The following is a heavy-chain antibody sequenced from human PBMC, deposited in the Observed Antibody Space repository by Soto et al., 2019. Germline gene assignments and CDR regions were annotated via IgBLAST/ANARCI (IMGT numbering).Heavy chain of an antibody. V-gene: IGHV5-51*01. CDR1: VYSFTNYW. CDR2: LYPGDSET. CDR3: ARGGYTYGVLYLDY. D-gene: IGHD5-18*01. J-gene: IGHJ4*02. Sequence: GESLKISCKGSVYSFTNYWVAWVRQMPGKGLEWMGLLYPGDSETRYSPSFQGHVTISADKSVTTAYLQWSSPKASDTAIYYCARGGYTYGVLYLDYWGPGTLVTVSS.